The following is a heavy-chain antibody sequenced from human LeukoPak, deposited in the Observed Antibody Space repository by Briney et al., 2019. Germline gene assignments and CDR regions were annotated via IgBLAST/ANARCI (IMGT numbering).Heavy chain of an antibody. CDR3: AKSYNGYESKPDY. V-gene: IGHV3-7*03. Sequence: GGSLRLSCAASGFTFSSYWMAWVRQAPGKGLEWVANINQDGSHKYYVDSVKGRFTISRDNAKNSLYLQMNSLRAEDTAVYYCAKSYNGYESKPDYWGQGTLVTVSS. J-gene: IGHJ4*02. CDR2: INQDGSHK. D-gene: IGHD5-12*01. CDR1: GFTFSSYW.